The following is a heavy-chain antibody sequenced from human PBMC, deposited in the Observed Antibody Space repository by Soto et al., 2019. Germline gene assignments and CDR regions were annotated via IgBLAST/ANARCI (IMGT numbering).Heavy chain of an antibody. D-gene: IGHD3-16*02. CDR1: GGTFSSYA. J-gene: IGHJ6*02. Sequence: QVQLVQSGAEVKKPGSSVKVSCKASGGTFSSYAISWVRQAPGQGLEWMGGIIPIFGTANYAQKFQGRVXXTADEYTSPAXXEXSXXRSEDTAVYYCARKGIMITFGGVIVTDYYYYGMDVWGQGTTVTVSS. V-gene: IGHV1-69*12. CDR2: IIPIFGTA. CDR3: ARKGIMITFGGVIVTDYYYYGMDV.